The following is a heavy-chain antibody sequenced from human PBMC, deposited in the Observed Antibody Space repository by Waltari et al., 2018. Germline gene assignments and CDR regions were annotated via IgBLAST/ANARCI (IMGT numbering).Heavy chain of an antibody. CDR3: ARALLGLTNRLDV. Sequence: QVQLAQSGSELKEPGASVKVSCRTSGYTFTDYTINWVRQALGQGLEWMGWFNLKNGHPTFVQCVTGRFVFSLDTSVSTTYLQITGLKAEDTAVYFCARALLGLTNRLDVWGQGTTVTISS. D-gene: IGHD4-17*01. CDR2: FNLKNGHP. CDR1: GYTFTDYT. V-gene: IGHV7-4-1*02. J-gene: IGHJ6*02.